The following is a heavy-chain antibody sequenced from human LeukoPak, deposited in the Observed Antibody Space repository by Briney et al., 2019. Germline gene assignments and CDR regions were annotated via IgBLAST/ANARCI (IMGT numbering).Heavy chain of an antibody. D-gene: IGHD3-10*01. CDR2: INWNGGKT. CDR3: VRHGGYGSGTYYFDN. V-gene: IGHV3-20*04. Sequence: PGGSLRLSCAASGFSFDDYGMSWVRQAPGKGLERVSGINWNGGKTDYADSVKGRFTISRDNAKNSLYLQMNSLRAEDTALYYCVRHGGYGSGTYYFDNWGQGTLVTVSS. J-gene: IGHJ4*02. CDR1: GFSFDDYG.